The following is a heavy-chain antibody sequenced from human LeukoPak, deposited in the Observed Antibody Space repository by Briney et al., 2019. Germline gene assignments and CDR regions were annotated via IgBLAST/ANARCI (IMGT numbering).Heavy chain of an antibody. CDR3: ARTRYCSSTSCLKYFDC. CDR1: GGTFSSYA. CDR2: IIPIFGTA. V-gene: IGHV1-69*13. J-gene: IGHJ4*02. D-gene: IGHD2-2*01. Sequence: SVKVSCKASGGTFSSYAISWVRQAPGQGLEWMGGIIPIFGTANYAQKFQGRVTITADESTSTAYMELSSLRSEDTAVYYCARTRYCSSTSCLKYFDCWGQGTLVTVSS.